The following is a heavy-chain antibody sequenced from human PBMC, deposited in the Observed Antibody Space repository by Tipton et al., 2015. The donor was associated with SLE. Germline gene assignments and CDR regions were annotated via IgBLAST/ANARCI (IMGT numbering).Heavy chain of an antibody. CDR1: GGSFSEYY. CDR2: GSHSGFT. Sequence: TLSLTCAVYGGSFSEYYWTWIRQPPGKGLEWIGDGSHSGFTNYNPSLKSRATKSVDTSKNQFSLRLISVTAADTAVYYCARVERGTWSYSSSHNWFDPWGQGTLVTVSS. J-gene: IGHJ5*02. D-gene: IGHD6-13*01. CDR3: ARVERGTWSYSSSHNWFDP. V-gene: IGHV4-34*01.